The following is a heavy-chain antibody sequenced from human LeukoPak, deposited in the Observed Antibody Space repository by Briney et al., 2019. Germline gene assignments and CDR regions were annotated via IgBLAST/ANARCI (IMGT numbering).Heavy chain of an antibody. V-gene: IGHV1-69*04. CDR2: IIPILGIA. Sequence: SVKVSCKASGGTFSSYAISWVRQAPGQGLEWMGRIIPILGIANYAQKFQGRVTITADKSTSTAYMELSSLRSEDTAVYYCARAVKQQLGDYWGQGTLVTVSS. J-gene: IGHJ4*02. D-gene: IGHD6-13*01. CDR1: GGTFSSYA. CDR3: ARAVKQQLGDY.